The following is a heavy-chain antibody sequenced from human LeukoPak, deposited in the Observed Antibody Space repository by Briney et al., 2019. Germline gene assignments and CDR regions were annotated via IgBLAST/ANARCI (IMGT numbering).Heavy chain of an antibody. J-gene: IGHJ5*02. V-gene: IGHV3-33*01. CDR3: ARDAAQIVPRCWFDA. CDR2: IWYGGSNK. CDR1: GFAFDSYA. D-gene: IGHD1-26*01. Sequence: GGSLRLSCAASGFAFDSYAMHLVRQAPGKGLEWVAAIWYGGSNKYYADSVKGRFDISRDNSNNILYLQMNSLRADDTAVYYCARDAAQIVPRCWFDAWGQGTLVAVTS.